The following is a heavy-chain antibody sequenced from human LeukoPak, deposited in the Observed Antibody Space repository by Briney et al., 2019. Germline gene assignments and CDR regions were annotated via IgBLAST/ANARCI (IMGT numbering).Heavy chain of an antibody. CDR3: ARDPSPFYSGSYLGFDP. Sequence: SETLSLTCTVSGGSISSNSYHWGWIRQPPGQGLEWIGSIYYSGSTYYNPSLKSRVTISVDTSKNQFSLKLSSVTAADTAVYYCARDPSPFYSGSYLGFDPWGQGTLVTVSS. D-gene: IGHD1-26*01. CDR2: IYYSGST. V-gene: IGHV4-39*07. CDR1: GGSISSNSYH. J-gene: IGHJ5*02.